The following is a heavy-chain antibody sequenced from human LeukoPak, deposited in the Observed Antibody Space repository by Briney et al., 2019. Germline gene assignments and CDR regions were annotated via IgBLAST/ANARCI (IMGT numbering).Heavy chain of an antibody. J-gene: IGHJ4*02. CDR2: IIPILGIA. CDR3: ARDQIGYCDY. V-gene: IGHV1-69*04. D-gene: IGHD3-22*01. Sequence: SVKVSCKASGGTFSSYTISWVRQAPGQGPEWMGRIIPILGIANYAQKFQGRVTITADKSTSTAYMELSSLRSEDTAVHYCARDQIGYCDYWGQGTLVTVSS. CDR1: GGTFSSYT.